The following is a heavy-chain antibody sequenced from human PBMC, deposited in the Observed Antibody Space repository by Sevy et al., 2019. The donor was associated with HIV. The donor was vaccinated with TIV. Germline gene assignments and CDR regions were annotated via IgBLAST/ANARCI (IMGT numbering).Heavy chain of an antibody. CDR1: GFTFSSYA. D-gene: IGHD6-19*01. J-gene: IGHJ6*03. CDR3: AKGSNRVAGPLIYYYYCYMDV. Sequence: GGSLRLSCAASGFTFSSYAMSWVRQAPGKGLEWVSAISGSGGSTYYADSVKGRLTISRGNSKNTLYLQMNSLRAEDTALYYWAKGSNRVAGPLIYYYYCYMDVWGTGATVTVSS. CDR2: ISGSGGST. V-gene: IGHV3-23*01.